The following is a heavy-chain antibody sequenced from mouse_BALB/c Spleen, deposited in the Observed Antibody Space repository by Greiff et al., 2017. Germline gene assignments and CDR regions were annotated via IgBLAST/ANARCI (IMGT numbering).Heavy chain of an antibody. J-gene: IGHJ1*01. CDR2: IYPSDSYT. CDR1: GYTFTSYW. D-gene: IGHD4-1*01. V-gene: IGHV1-69*02. Sequence: QVQLQQPGAELVRPGASVKLSCKASGYTFTSYWIHWVKQRPGQGLEWIGNIYPSDSYTNYNQKFKDKATLTVDKSSSTAYMQLSSPTSEDSAVYYCTRLNRLDWYFDVWGARTTVTVSS. CDR3: TRLNRLDWYFDV.